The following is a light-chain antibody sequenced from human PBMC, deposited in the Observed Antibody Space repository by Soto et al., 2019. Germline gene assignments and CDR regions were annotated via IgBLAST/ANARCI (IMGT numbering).Light chain of an antibody. CDR2: EVS. Sequence: QSALTQPASVSGSPGQSITISCTGTSSDVGGYNFVSWYQQYPGKAPRLILYEVSNRPSGVSGRFSGSKSGNTASLTISGLQAEDEADYYCSSYTLRNTLVLFGGGTKLTVL. CDR3: SSYTLRNTLVL. J-gene: IGLJ3*02. CDR1: SSDVGGYNF. V-gene: IGLV2-14*01.